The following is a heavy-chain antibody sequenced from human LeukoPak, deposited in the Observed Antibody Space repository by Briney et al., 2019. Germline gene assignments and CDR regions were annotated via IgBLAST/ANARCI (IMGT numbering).Heavy chain of an antibody. CDR2: INPSGGST. V-gene: IGHV1-46*01. Sequence: ASVKVSCKASGYTFTSYAISWVRQAPGQGLEWMGIINPSGGSTSYAQKFQGRATITRDTSTSTGYMELSSLRSEDTAVYYCARDSATVTTSNWFDPWGQGTLVTVSS. J-gene: IGHJ5*02. CDR3: ARDSATVTTSNWFDP. D-gene: IGHD4-17*01. CDR1: GYTFTSYA.